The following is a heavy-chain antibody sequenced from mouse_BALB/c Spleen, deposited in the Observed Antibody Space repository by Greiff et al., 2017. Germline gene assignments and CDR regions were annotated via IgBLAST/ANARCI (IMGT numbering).Heavy chain of an antibody. CDR3: TRGTFDY. Sequence: EVQVVESGGGLVQPGGSMKLSCVASGFTFSNYWMNWVRQSPEKGLEWVAEIRLKSNNYATHYAESVKGRFTISKDDSKSSVYLQMNNLRAEDTGIYYCTRGTFDYWGQGTLVTVSA. D-gene: IGHD2-14*01. CDR1: GFTFSNYW. J-gene: IGHJ3*01. V-gene: IGHV6-6*02. CDR2: IRLKSNNYAT.